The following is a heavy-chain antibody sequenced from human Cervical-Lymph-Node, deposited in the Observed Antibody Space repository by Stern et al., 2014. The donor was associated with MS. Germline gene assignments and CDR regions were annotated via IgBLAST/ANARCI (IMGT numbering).Heavy chain of an antibody. V-gene: IGHV1-24*01. CDR2: SSPEDGET. Sequence: VQLVESGAEVKKPGASVKVSCKVSGYTLNDLSLHWVRQAPGEGLEWMGGSSPEDGETIFAQGLQGRVTVTEDTSTDIAYMELSSLRSEDTAVYYCASAVTGLNYYFHALDVWGQGTTVTVSS. J-gene: IGHJ6*02. CDR1: GYTLNDLS. D-gene: IGHD6-19*01. CDR3: ASAVTGLNYYFHALDV.